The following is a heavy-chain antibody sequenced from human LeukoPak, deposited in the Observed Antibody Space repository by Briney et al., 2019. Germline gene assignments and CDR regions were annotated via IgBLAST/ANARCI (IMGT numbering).Heavy chain of an antibody. J-gene: IGHJ4*02. Sequence: PSETLSLTCTVSGGSISSSSYYWGWIHQPPGKGLEWIGSIYYSGSTYYNPSLKSRVTISVDTSKNQFSLKLSSVTAADTAVYYCARALLVTKRGGAQGVDYWGQGTLVTVSS. CDR1: GGSISSSSYY. V-gene: IGHV4-39*07. CDR3: ARALLVTKRGGAQGVDY. CDR2: IYYSGST. D-gene: IGHD2-21*02.